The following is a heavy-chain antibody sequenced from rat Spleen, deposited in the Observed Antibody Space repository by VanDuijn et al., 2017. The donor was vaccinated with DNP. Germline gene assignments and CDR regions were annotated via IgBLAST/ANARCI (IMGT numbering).Heavy chain of an antibody. CDR1: GFTFNNYW. CDR2: ITNTGGSI. CDR3: TSNPHIRTAAPFDY. D-gene: IGHD3-8*01. V-gene: IGHV5-31*01. Sequence: EVQLVESGGGLVQPGRSLKLSCVASGFTFNNYWMSWIRQAPGKGLEWVASITNTGGSIYYPDSVKGRFTISRDNAKSTLYLQVNSLRSEDTATYYCTSNPHIRTAAPFDYWGQGVMVTVSS. J-gene: IGHJ2*01.